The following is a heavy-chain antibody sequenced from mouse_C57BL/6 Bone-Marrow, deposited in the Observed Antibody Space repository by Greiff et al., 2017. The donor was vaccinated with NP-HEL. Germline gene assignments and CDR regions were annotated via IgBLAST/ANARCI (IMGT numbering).Heavy chain of an antibody. CDR3: AREGGLRRRTYAMDY. CDR2: INYDGSSS. Sequence: EVQLVESGGGLVKPGSSMKLSCTASGFTFSDYSLAWFRQVPEKGLEWVANINYDGSSSYYLDSLKSRFIISRDNAKNILYLQMISMKSEDTATYYCAREGGLRRRTYAMDYWGQGTSVTVSS. CDR1: GFTFSDYS. J-gene: IGHJ4*01. D-gene: IGHD2-4*01. V-gene: IGHV5-16*01.